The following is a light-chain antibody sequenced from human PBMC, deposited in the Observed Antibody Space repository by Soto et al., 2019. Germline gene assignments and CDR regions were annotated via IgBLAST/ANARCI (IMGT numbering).Light chain of an antibody. J-gene: IGKJ2*01. V-gene: IGKV4-1*01. CDR1: QSVLYSSNNKNY. CDR2: WAS. Sequence: DIVMTQSPDSLAVSLGERATINCKSSQSVLYSSNNKNYLAWYQQKPGQPPKLLIYWASIRESGVPDRFSGSRSGTDFTLTISSLQAEDVAVYYCQQYYSTPPYTLGQGTKLEIK. CDR3: QQYYSTPPYT.